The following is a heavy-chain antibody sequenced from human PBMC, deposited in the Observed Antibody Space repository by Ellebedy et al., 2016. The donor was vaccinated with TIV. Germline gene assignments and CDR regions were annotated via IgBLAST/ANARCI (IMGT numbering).Heavy chain of an antibody. CDR1: GFSFSSYA. Sequence: PGGSLRLSCSASGFSFSSYAMAWVRQTPGKGLEWVSGIYAGGNKPHYADSVKGRFTISRDNSQNTLYLQMNSLRDEDTAMYYCAKGRGGGSDSSAPRYYFDYWGLGTLVTVSS. D-gene: IGHD3-22*01. V-gene: IGHV3-23*01. CDR3: AKGRGGGSDSSAPRYYFDY. J-gene: IGHJ4*02. CDR2: IYAGGNKP.